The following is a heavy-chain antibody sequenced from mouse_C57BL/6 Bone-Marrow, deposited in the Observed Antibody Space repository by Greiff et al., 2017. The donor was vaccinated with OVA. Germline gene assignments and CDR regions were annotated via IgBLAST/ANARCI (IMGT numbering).Heavy chain of an antibody. D-gene: IGHD4-1*02. CDR3: ARSKGPTGTAWFAY. CDR2: IYPRSGNT. J-gene: IGHJ3*01. CDR1: GYTFTSYG. V-gene: IGHV1-81*01. Sequence: VQGVESGAELARPGASVKLSCKASGYTFTSYGISWVKQRTGQGLEWIGEIYPRSGNTYYNEKFKGKATLTADKSSSTAYMELRSLTSEDSAVYFCARSKGPTGTAWFAYWGQGTLVTVSA.